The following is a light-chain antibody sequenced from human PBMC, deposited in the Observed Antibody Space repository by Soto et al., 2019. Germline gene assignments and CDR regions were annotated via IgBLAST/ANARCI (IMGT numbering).Light chain of an antibody. V-gene: IGLV1-40*01. CDR3: QSYDSSLSGYV. CDR2: GNS. CDR1: SSNIGAGYD. J-gene: IGLJ1*01. Sequence: QAVLTQPPSVSGAPGQRVTISCTGSSSNIGAGYDVHWYQQLPGTAPKLLIYGNSNRPSGVPDRFSGSKSGTSASLALTGLQAEDEADYSCQSYDSSLSGYVFGTGTKLTVL.